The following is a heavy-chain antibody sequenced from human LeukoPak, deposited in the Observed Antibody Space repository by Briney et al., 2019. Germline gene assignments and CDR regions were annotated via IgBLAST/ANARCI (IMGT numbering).Heavy chain of an antibody. V-gene: IGHV3-23*01. D-gene: IGHD7-27*01. CDR2: HSGSGDTT. J-gene: IGHJ4*02. CDR3: AKDRSWGLDY. CDR1: GFIFNSYG. Sequence: PGGSLRLSCAASGFIFNSYGMSWVRQAPGKGLEWVSAHSGSGDTTYYADSVKGRFTISRDNSKNTPYLQMNSLRVEDTAIYYCAKDRSWGLDYWGQGTLVTVSS.